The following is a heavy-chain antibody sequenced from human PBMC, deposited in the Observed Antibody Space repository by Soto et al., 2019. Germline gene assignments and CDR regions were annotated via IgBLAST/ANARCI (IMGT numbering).Heavy chain of an antibody. J-gene: IGHJ4*02. D-gene: IGHD3-22*01. CDR3: ARNYYDSSGYYYSDY. Sequence: ISRKGFGYNFVDYWSRWMRQMTGKGLEWMGIIYPGDSDTRYSPSFQGQVTISADKSISTAYLQWSSLKASDTAMYYCARNYYDSSGYYYSDYWGQGTLVTVSS. CDR2: IYPGDSDT. CDR1: GYNFVDYW. V-gene: IGHV5-51*01.